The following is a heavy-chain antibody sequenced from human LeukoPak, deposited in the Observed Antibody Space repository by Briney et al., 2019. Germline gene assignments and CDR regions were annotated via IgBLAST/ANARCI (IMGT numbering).Heavy chain of an antibody. CDR1: GGSISNYF. J-gene: IGHJ4*02. Sequence: SETLSLTCTVSGGSISNYFWSWIRQPPGKGLGWMGYFYYSGNTNYNPSLKSRVTISVDTSKNQFSLKLSSVPAAASAVYYCAREMATTAFDYWGQGTLVTVSS. V-gene: IGHV4-59*01. D-gene: IGHD5-24*01. CDR3: AREMATTAFDY. CDR2: FYYSGNT.